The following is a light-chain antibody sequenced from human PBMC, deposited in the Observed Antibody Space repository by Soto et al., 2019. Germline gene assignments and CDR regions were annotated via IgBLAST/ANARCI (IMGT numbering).Light chain of an antibody. CDR3: QHYDDPPHT. J-gene: IGKJ2*01. Sequence: DIQITQSPSSLSVSVGDRVTITCQASQDVTNHLNWYQQTPGKAPRLLIYDASNLQTGVPSRFSGSGFGTDFTLTINSLQPEDIATYHCQHYDDPPHTFGQGTKLDIK. CDR2: DAS. V-gene: IGKV1-33*01. CDR1: QDVTNH.